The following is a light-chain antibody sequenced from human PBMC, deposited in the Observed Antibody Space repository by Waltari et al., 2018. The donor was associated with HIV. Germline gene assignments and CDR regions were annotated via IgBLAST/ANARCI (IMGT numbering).Light chain of an antibody. V-gene: IGLV6-57*04. CDR2: EDT. J-gene: IGLJ2*01. CDR3: QSYDSNNIVI. Sequence: NSMLTQPHSVSESPGKPVTISCTRSSGRIASNFVQLYQQRPGSAPTTVIYEDTERPSGVPDVFSASTDLSSSSAHHTISGLKTVDEADYYWQSYDSNNIVIFGGGTKLAVL. CDR1: SGRIASNF.